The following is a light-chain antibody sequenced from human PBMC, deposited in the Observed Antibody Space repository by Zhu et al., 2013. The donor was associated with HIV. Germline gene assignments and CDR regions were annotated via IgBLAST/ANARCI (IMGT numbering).Light chain of an antibody. CDR1: QSLVHSDGNTY. Sequence: VVLTQSPLSLPVTLGQPASISCRSSQSLVHSDGNTYFKWFLQRPGQSPRRLIYRASKRESGVPDRFSGSGSGTDFTLNISRVEAEDVGVYYCMQGTHWPPWTFGQGTKVEIK. V-gene: IGKV2-30*02. J-gene: IGKJ1*01. CDR2: RAS. CDR3: MQGTHWPPWT.